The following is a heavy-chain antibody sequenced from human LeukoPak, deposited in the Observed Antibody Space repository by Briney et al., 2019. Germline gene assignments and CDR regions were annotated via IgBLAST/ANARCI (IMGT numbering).Heavy chain of an antibody. CDR2: MNIDGSEK. CDR1: GFTFSSYW. Sequence: GGSLRLSCAASGFTFSSYWMGWVRQAPGKRLEWVANMNIDGSEKYYADSAKGRFTISRDNARNSVYLQMNSLRAEDTAVFYCARGQYDTWSRRGNFDSWGQGTLVIVSS. CDR3: ARGQYDTWSRRGNFDS. V-gene: IGHV3-7*03. J-gene: IGHJ4*02. D-gene: IGHD3/OR15-3a*01.